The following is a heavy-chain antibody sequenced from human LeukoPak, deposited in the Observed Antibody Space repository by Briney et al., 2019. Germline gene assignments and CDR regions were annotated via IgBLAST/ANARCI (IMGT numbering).Heavy chain of an antibody. D-gene: IGHD6-13*01. CDR2: INPNSGGT. Sequence: ASVKVSCKASGYTFTIYGISWVRQAPGQGLEWMGWINPNSGGTNYAQKFQGRVTMTRDTSISTAYMELSRLRSDDTAVYYCARDGMGDRAAVWGQGTLVTVSS. J-gene: IGHJ4*02. V-gene: IGHV1-2*02. CDR3: ARDGMGDRAAV. CDR1: GYTFTIYG.